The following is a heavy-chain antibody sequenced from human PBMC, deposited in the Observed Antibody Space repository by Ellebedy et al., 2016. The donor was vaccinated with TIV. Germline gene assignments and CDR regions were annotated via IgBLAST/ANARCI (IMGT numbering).Heavy chain of an antibody. CDR3: ARGPYGLVRYGIDV. D-gene: IGHD6-19*01. CDR1: GFSFSSYW. CDR2: IKQDAGEK. J-gene: IGHJ6*02. V-gene: IGHV3-7*03. Sequence: GESLKISCAASGFSFSSYWMGWVRQAPGKGLEWVANIKQDAGEKYYVDSVEGRFTISRDNAENSLYLQMNSLRDEDTAVYYCARGPYGLVRYGIDVWGQGTTVTVSS.